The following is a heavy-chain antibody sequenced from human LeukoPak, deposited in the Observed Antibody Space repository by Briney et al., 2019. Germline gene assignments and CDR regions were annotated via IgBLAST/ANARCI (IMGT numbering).Heavy chain of an antibody. D-gene: IGHD4-17*01. Sequence: SETLSLTCTVSGGSVSSGSYYWSWIRQPPGKGLEWIGYIYYSGSTTYNPSLKSRVTISVDMSKNKFSLKLSSVSAADTAVYYCTRVPISTTARGYFDYWGQGTLVTVSS. V-gene: IGHV4-61*01. J-gene: IGHJ4*02. CDR2: IYYSGST. CDR3: TRVPISTTARGYFDY. CDR1: GGSVSSGSYY.